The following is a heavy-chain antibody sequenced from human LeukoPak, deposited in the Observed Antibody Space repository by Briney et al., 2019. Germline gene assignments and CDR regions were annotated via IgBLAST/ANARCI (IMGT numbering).Heavy chain of an antibody. J-gene: IGHJ3*02. V-gene: IGHV3-11*04. CDR3: AREQGHAFDI. CDR2: IDKSGGTT. CDR1: GFTFSDSY. Sequence: PGGSLRLSCAASGFTFSDSYMTWIRQAPGKGLEWVAFIDKSGGTTYYADSVKGRFTISRDNAKSSLYLEMNSLRAEDTAVYYCAREQGHAFDIWGQGTMVTVSS.